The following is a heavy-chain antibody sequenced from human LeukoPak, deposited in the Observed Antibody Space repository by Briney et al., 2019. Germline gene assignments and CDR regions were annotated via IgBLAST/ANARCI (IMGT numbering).Heavy chain of an antibody. D-gene: IGHD6-6*01. Sequence: SETLSLTCTVSGGSISSGSYYWSWIRQPAGKGLEWIGRIYTSGGTNYNPSLKSRVTISVDTSKNQFSLKLSSVTAADTAVYYCARGPGGSSSSDFDYWGQGTLVTVSS. V-gene: IGHV4-61*02. CDR2: IYTSGGT. CDR3: ARGPGGSSSSDFDY. J-gene: IGHJ4*02. CDR1: GGSISSGSYY.